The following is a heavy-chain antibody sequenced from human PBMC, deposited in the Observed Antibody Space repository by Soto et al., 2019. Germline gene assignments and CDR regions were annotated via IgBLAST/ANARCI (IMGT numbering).Heavy chain of an antibody. D-gene: IGHD5-12*01. Sequence: EVQLVESGGGLVKPGGSLRLSCTASAFTFSTYTMHWVRQAPGKGLEWVSSISSSSSYIYYADSLKGRFTISRDNAKNTLYLQMNSLRGEDTDVYYCTRDQNDRGEGGYDPFGFDIWGQGTMVTVSS. CDR2: ISSSSSYI. CDR3: TRDQNDRGEGGYDPFGFDI. V-gene: IGHV3-21*01. J-gene: IGHJ3*02. CDR1: AFTFSTYT.